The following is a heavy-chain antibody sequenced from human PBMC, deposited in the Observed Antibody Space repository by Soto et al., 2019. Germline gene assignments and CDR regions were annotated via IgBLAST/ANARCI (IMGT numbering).Heavy chain of an antibody. J-gene: IGHJ5*02. Sequence: SETLSLTCTVSGGSISSYYWSWIRQPPGKGLEWIGYIYYSGSTNYNPSLKSRVTISVDTSKNQFSLKLSSVTAADTAVYYCASTELRIAVAGTGWFDPWGQGTLVTVSS. CDR1: GGSISSYY. CDR3: ASTELRIAVAGTGWFDP. CDR2: IYYSGST. D-gene: IGHD6-19*01. V-gene: IGHV4-59*08.